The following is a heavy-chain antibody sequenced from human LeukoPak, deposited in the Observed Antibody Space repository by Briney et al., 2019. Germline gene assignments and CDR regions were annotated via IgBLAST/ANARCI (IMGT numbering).Heavy chain of an antibody. CDR2: ISYSSYYI. J-gene: IGHJ4*02. V-gene: IGHV3-21*01. CDR3: AGRLDSIGSLPNFDY. CDR1: GFTLSGYS. Sequence: GGSLRLSCAASGFTLSGYSMSWVRQAPGKGLEWVSSISYSSYYIYYADSVKGRFTISRDNAKNSLFLQMNSLRAEDTAVYYCAGRLDSIGSLPNFDYWGQGTLVTVSS. D-gene: IGHD3-22*01.